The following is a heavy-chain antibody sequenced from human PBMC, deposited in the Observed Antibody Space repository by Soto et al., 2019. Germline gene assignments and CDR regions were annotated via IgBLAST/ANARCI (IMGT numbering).Heavy chain of an antibody. CDR1: GGSISSYY. J-gene: IGHJ4*02. D-gene: IGHD3-22*01. CDR2: IYTSGST. Sequence: QVQLQESGPGLVKPSETLSLTCTVSGGSISSYYWSWIRQPAGKGLEWIGRIYTSGSTNYNPSLKSRVTMSVDTSKNQFSLKLSSVTAADTAVYYCACAPYPTKTYYYDSSGYPFGYWGQGTLVTVSS. CDR3: ACAPYPTKTYYYDSSGYPFGY. V-gene: IGHV4-4*07.